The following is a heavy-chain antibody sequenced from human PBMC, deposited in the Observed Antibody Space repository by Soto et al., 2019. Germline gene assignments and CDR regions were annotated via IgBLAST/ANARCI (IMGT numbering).Heavy chain of an antibody. V-gene: IGHV3-43*01. D-gene: IGHD2-15*01. CDR1: GFTFDDYT. Sequence: GGSLRLSCAASGFTFDDYTMHWVRQAPGKGLEWVSLISWDGGSTYYADSVKGRFTISRDNSKNSLYLQMNSLRTEDTALYYCAKDIGFDCSGGSCYSYFDYLGQGTLVTVSS. CDR2: ISWDGGST. J-gene: IGHJ4*02. CDR3: AKDIGFDCSGGSCYSYFDY.